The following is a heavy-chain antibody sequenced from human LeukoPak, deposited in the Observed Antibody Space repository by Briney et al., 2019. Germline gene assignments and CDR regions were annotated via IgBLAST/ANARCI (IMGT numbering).Heavy chain of an antibody. V-gene: IGHV4-34*01. D-gene: IGHD2-2*01. Sequence: SETLSLTCADYGGFFSGYYWSWIRQPPGRGLEWIGEINHSGSTNYNPSLKSRVSISVDTSKNQFSLKLSSVTAADTAVYYCARRPPRDIVVVPAAIGAFDIWGQGTMVTVSS. CDR2: INHSGST. CDR1: GGFFSGYY. CDR3: ARRPPRDIVVVPAAIGAFDI. J-gene: IGHJ3*02.